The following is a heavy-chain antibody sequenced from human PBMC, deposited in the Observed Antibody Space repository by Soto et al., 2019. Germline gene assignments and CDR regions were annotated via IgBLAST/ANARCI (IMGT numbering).Heavy chain of an antibody. D-gene: IGHD5-12*01. CDR3: HGYGY. Sequence: EVQLVESGGGLIQPGGSLRLSCVVSGFTVSSANYMSWVRQAPGKGLEWVSVIYSAGTTYYADSVEGRFTISRDNSKNTLYLQMNSLRAEDTAVYYCHGYGYWGQGTLVTVSS. CDR1: GFTVSSANY. V-gene: IGHV3-53*01. CDR2: IYSAGTT. J-gene: IGHJ4*02.